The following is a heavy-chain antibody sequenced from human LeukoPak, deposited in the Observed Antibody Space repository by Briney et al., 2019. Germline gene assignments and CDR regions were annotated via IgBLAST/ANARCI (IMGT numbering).Heavy chain of an antibody. D-gene: IGHD3-16*01. J-gene: IGHJ6*04. CDR3: ARSGGTSTDYYYYYGMDV. CDR1: GFTFSSYG. V-gene: IGHV3-21*01. CDR2: ISSSSSYI. Sequence: GGSLRPSCAASGFTFSSYGMNWVRQAPGKGLEWVSSISSSSSYIYYADSMKGRFTISRDNAKNSLYLQMNSLRAEDTAVYYCARSGGTSTDYYYYYGMDVWGKGTTVTVSS.